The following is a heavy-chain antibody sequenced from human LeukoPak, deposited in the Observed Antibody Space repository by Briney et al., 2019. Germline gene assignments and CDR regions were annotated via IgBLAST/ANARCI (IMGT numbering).Heavy chain of an antibody. V-gene: IGHV4-39*07. D-gene: IGHD3-3*01. CDR3: ARVEGLHYDFWSGYYSRGGNYFGY. Sequence: PSETLSLTCSVSGGSISSSSYYWGWIRQPPGKGLEWIGSIYYSGSTYYNPSLKSRVTISVDTSKNQFSLKLSSVTAADTAVYYCARVEGLHYDFWSGYYSRGGNYFGYWGQGTLVTVSS. CDR2: IYYSGST. J-gene: IGHJ4*02. CDR1: GGSISSSSYY.